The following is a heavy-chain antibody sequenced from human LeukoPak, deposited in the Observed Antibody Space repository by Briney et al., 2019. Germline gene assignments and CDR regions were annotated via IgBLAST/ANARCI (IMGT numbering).Heavy chain of an antibody. Sequence: KPSETLSLTCTVSRDSISSYYWSWIRQPPGKGLEWIGYIYYSGSTNYNPSLKSQVTISVDTSKNQFSLKLRSVTAADTAVYYCAGIDYGDYVQHWGQGTLVTVSS. CDR3: AGIDYGDYVQH. CDR2: IYYSGST. D-gene: IGHD4-17*01. J-gene: IGHJ1*01. V-gene: IGHV4-59*01. CDR1: RDSISSYY.